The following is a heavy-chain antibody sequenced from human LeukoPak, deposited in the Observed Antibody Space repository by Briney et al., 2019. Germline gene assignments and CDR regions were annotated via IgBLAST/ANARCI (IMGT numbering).Heavy chain of an antibody. D-gene: IGHD1-26*01. Sequence: GASVKVSCKASGYTFTGYYMHWVRQAPGQGLEWMGWINPNSGGTSYAQKFQGRVTMTRDTSISTAYMELSRLRSDDTAVYYCASLGGYRDEGYWGQGTLVTVSS. V-gene: IGHV1-2*02. CDR1: GYTFTGYY. J-gene: IGHJ4*02. CDR3: ASLGGYRDEGY. CDR2: INPNSGGT.